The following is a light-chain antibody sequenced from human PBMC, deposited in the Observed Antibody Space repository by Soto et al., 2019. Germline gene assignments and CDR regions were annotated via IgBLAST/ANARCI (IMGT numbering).Light chain of an antibody. Sequence: EIVMTQSPATLSVSPGERATLSCRASQGVSSNLAWYQQKPGQAPRLLIFGASTRATGIPARFSASGSGTDFTLTISSLQSEDFAVYYCQQYNNWWTFAQGTKVEIK. V-gene: IGKV3-15*01. CDR3: QQYNNWWT. CDR1: QGVSSN. CDR2: GAS. J-gene: IGKJ1*01.